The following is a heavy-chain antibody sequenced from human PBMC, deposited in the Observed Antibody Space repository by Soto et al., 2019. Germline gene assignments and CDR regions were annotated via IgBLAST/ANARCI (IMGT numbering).Heavy chain of an antibody. D-gene: IGHD5-18*01. J-gene: IGHJ4*02. CDR1: GFTFSTFT. V-gene: IGHV3-48*02. Sequence: EVQLVDSGGGLVQPGGSLRLSCSGSGFTFSTFTMNWVRQAPGKGLEWVSFISSSRTSTYYADSVKGRFTISRDDAKNSLYLQMNSLRDEDTAIYYCARDRDTAMVPYFDYWGQGTLVTVSS. CDR3: ARDRDTAMVPYFDY. CDR2: ISSSRTST.